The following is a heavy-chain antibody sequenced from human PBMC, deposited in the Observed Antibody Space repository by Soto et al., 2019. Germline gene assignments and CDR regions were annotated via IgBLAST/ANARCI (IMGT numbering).Heavy chain of an antibody. V-gene: IGHV3-11*01. D-gene: IGHD3-16*02. J-gene: IGHJ6*03. CDR2: ISSSGSTI. CDR1: GFTFRDSY. Sequence: QVQLVESGGGLVKPGGSLRLSCAASGFTFRDSYMSWIRQAPGKGLEWVSYISSSGSTIYYTDSVKGRFTISRDNANKSLYLQMDNLRAEVTAVYYWARDRSYDYIRGSYRFRNYSYYMDVWGKGTAVTVSS. CDR3: ARDRSYDYIRGSYRFRNYSYYMDV.